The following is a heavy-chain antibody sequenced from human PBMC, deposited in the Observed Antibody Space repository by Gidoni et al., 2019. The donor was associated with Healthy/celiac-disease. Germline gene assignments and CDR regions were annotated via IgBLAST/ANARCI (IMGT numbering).Heavy chain of an antibody. Sequence: QVQLQESGAGLVKPGRTRSLTGTVSGGSISSGGYYWSWIRPHPGQGLEWIGYIDYSGSTYYTPSLKSRVTISVDTSKTQFSLKLSSVTAADTAVYYCASGYYDSSGYYVLDYWGQGTLVTVSS. CDR1: GGSISSGGYY. CDR3: ASGYYDSSGYYVLDY. V-gene: IGHV4-31*03. CDR2: IDYSGST. D-gene: IGHD3-22*01. J-gene: IGHJ4*02.